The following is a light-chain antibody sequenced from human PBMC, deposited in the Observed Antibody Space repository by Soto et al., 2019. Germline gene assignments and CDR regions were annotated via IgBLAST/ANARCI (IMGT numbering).Light chain of an antibody. Sequence: EIVLTQSPGTLSLSPGERATLSCRASQSISSSYLAWYQQKPGQAPRLLVYGASSRATGIPDRFSGSGSGTDFTLTISRLEPEDCAVYYCQQYGSSRFTFGHGTKVDIK. CDR3: QQYGSSRFT. V-gene: IGKV3-20*01. J-gene: IGKJ3*01. CDR1: QSISSSY. CDR2: GAS.